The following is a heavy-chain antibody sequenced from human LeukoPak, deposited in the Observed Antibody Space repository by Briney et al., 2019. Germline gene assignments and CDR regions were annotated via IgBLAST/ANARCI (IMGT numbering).Heavy chain of an antibody. J-gene: IGHJ5*02. V-gene: IGHV1-46*01. Sequence: ASVRVSCKASGYTFTSYGISWVRQAPGQGLEWMGIINPSGGSTSYAQKFQGRVTMTRDTSTSTVYMELSSLRSEDTAVYYCASLAGTVTNPRYNWFDPWGQGTLVTVSS. D-gene: IGHD4-17*01. CDR3: ASLAGTVTNPRYNWFDP. CDR2: INPSGGST. CDR1: GYTFTSYG.